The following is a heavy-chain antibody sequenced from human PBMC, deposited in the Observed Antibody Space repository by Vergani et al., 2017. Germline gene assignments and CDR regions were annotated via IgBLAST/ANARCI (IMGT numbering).Heavy chain of an antibody. Sequence: VQLVESGGGVVQPGRSLRLSCAASGFTFSACPMTWVRQAPGKGLEWVSAISARYPSTYYADSVKGRFTISRDNSKNTVYLQMNSLKAEDRATYYCAREERSNTSPFVGDWGQGTLVTV. V-gene: IGHV3-23*04. J-gene: IGHJ4*02. CDR1: GFTFSACP. CDR3: AREERSNTSPFVGD. CDR2: ISARYPST. D-gene: IGHD2/OR15-2a*01.